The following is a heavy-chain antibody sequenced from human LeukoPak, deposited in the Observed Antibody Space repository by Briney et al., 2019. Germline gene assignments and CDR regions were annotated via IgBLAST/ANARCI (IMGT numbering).Heavy chain of an antibody. CDR3: ARGGGSGYSDWNYNMDV. CDR2: IKQDGSEK. J-gene: IGHJ6*03. V-gene: IGHV3-7*01. D-gene: IGHD3-22*01. CDR1: GFTFSSYW. Sequence: GGSLRLSCAASGFTFSSYWMSWVRQAPGKGLEWVANIKQDGSEKYYVDSVKGRFTISRDNAKNSLYLQMSSLRAEDTAVYYCARGGGSGYSDWNYNMDVWGKGTTVTVSS.